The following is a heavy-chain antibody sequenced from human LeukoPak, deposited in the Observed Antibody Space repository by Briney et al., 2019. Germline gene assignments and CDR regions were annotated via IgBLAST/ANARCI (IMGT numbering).Heavy chain of an antibody. V-gene: IGHV4-34*01. CDR3: ARGLEQWHFDY. J-gene: IGHJ4*02. Sequence: PSETLSLTCAVYGGSFSGYYWSWIRQPPGKGLEWIGEINHSGSTNYNPSLKSRVTISVDTSKNQFSLKLSSVTAADTAVYYYARGLEQWHFDYWCQGTLVTVSS. D-gene: IGHD6-19*01. CDR2: INHSGST. CDR1: GGSFSGYY.